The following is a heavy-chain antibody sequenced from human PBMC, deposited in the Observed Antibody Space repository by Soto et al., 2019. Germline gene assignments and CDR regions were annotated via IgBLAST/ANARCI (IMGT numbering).Heavy chain of an antibody. CDR2: ISGSAGNT. D-gene: IGHD3-3*01. Sequence: GGSLRLSCAASGFTFSTYAMSWVRQAPGKGLEWVATISGSAGNTYYADSVKGRFTISRDNSKNTLYLQISSLRAEDTAIYYCAKFNVYDFWSGYPTYYFAYWGQGTLVTVSS. V-gene: IGHV3-23*01. CDR1: GFTFSTYA. CDR3: AKFNVYDFWSGYPTYYFAY. J-gene: IGHJ4*02.